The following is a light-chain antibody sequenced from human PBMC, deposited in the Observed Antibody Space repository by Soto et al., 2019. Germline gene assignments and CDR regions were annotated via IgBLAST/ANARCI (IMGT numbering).Light chain of an antibody. CDR1: SSNIGGTNY. J-gene: IGLJ2*01. V-gene: IGLV1-47*02. CDR3: ASWDDRLGAVI. CDR2: SNY. Sequence: QSVLTQPPSASGTPGQKVFISCSGSSSNIGGTNYAYWYQQLPGAAPKLLMHSNYLRPSGVPERISGSKFGTAASLAISGLRSEDEAVYYCASWDDRLGAVIFGGGTKLTVL.